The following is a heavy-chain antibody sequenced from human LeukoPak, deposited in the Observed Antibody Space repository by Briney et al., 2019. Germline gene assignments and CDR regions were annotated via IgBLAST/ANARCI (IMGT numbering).Heavy chain of an antibody. CDR2: INPNSGGT. V-gene: IGHV1-2*02. CDR1: GYTFTGYY. CDR3: ARDAEYYYGSGSYLDY. J-gene: IGHJ4*02. D-gene: IGHD3-10*01. Sequence: GASVKVSCKASGYTFTGYYMHWVRQAPGQGLEWMGWINPNSGGTNYAQKFQGRVTMTRDTSISTAYMELSRLRSDDTAVYYCARDAEYYYGSGSYLDYWGQGTLVTVSS.